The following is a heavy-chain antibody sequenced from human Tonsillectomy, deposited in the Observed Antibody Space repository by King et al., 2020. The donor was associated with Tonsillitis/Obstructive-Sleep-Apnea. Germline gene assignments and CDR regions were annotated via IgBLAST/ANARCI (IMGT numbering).Heavy chain of an antibody. CDR1: GFTFSSYS. V-gene: IGHV3-21*01. CDR2: ISTRSSDI. CDR3: ARDHGVMAP. J-gene: IGHJ5*02. Sequence: VQLVESGGGLVKPGGSLRLSCVASGFTFSSYSMNWVRQAPGKGLEWVSSISTRSSDIYYADSVKGRFTVSRDNAKNSLYLQMNSLRAEDTAVYYCARDHGVMAPWGQGTLVTVSS. D-gene: IGHD2-21*01.